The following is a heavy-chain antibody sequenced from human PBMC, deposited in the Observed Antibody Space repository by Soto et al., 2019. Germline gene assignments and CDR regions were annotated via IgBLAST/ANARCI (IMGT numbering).Heavy chain of an antibody. D-gene: IGHD2-21*02. V-gene: IGHV3-30*18. Sequence: GGSLRLSCAASGFTFSSYGMHWVRQAPGKGLEWVAVISYDGSNKYYADSVKGRFTISRDNSKNTLYLQMNSLRAEDTAVYYCAKDPCGGDCYYWYFDLWGRGTLVTVSS. CDR3: AKDPCGGDCYYWYFDL. CDR2: ISYDGSNK. J-gene: IGHJ2*01. CDR1: GFTFSSYG.